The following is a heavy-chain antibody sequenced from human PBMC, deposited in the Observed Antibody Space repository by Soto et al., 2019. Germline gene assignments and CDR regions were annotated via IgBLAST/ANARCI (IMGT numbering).Heavy chain of an antibody. J-gene: IGHJ4*02. V-gene: IGHV3-15*01. CDR2: IKSKTDGGTT. CDR1: GFTFSHAW. D-gene: IGHD3-3*01. CDR3: NTDRYVYYDFWTGYRTMAH. Sequence: PGGSLRLSCAASGFTFSHAWMSWVRQAPGKGLEWVGRIKSKTDGGTTDYAAPVKGRFTISRDDSKNTLYLQMNSLKTEDTAVYYCNTDRYVYYDFWTGYRTMAHWGQGTLVTVSS.